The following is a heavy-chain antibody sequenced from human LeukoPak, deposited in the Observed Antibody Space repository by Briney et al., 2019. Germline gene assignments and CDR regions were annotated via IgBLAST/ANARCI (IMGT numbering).Heavy chain of an antibody. V-gene: IGHV1-58*02. D-gene: IGHD2-2*01. CDR1: GYTFTSSA. CDR3: AATPEDIVVVTAATAGRDY. Sequence: TSVKVSCKASGYTFTSSAMHWVRQAPGQRLEWIGIINVSSGSTNYAQKFQERVTITRDMSTSTAYMELSSLRSEDTAVYYCAATPEDIVVVTAATAGRDYWGQGTLDTVSS. J-gene: IGHJ4*02. CDR2: INVSSGST.